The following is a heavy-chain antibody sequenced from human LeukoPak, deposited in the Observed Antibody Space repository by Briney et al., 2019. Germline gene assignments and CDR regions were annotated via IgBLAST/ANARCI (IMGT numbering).Heavy chain of an antibody. CDR1: GFIFSGSA. D-gene: IGHD3-10*01. CDR3: TRLKGSGSSYDYFYSGMDV. Sequence: PGGSLRLSCAASGFIFSGSAMHWVRQASGKGLEWVGRIRSKADSYATAYGASVKGRFTTSRDDSKNTAYLQMNSLKSEDTAVYYCTRLKGSGSSYDYFYSGMDVWGQGTTVTVSS. CDR2: IRSKADSYAT. J-gene: IGHJ6*02. V-gene: IGHV3-73*01.